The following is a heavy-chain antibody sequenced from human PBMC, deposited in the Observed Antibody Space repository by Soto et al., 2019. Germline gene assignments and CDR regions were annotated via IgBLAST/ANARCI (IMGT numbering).Heavy chain of an antibody. D-gene: IGHD2-15*01. CDR1: GFIFNEYG. Sequence: QVQLVESGGGVVQPGRSLRLSCAASGFIFNEYGMHWVRQAPGKGLEWGAGIWYDGRNKYYADCVKGRFTFSRDNTKNTMSLQMNSLRVEDTAVYYCARWGCSGSNCNLNQRSFDLWGQGTLVTVSS. J-gene: IGHJ4*02. V-gene: IGHV3-33*01. CDR2: IWYDGRNK. CDR3: ARWGCSGSNCNLNQRSFDL.